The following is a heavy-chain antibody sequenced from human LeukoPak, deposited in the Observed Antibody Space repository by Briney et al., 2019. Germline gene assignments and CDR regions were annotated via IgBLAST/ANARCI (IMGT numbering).Heavy chain of an antibody. CDR3: AKSNGYGLVDI. Sequence: SETLSLTCTVSGGSISSYYWSWIRQPPGKGLEWIGNIFYSGSTYYSPSLKSRVTISLDASRNQFSLKLNSVTAADTAVYYCAKSNGYGLVDIWGQGTMVTVSS. CDR1: GGSISSYY. J-gene: IGHJ3*02. D-gene: IGHD3-10*01. CDR2: IFYSGST. V-gene: IGHV4-59*12.